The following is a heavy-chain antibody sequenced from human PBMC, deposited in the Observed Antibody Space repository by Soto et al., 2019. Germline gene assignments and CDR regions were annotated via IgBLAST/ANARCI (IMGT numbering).Heavy chain of an antibody. CDR2: LYNSGST. J-gene: IGHJ6*04. V-gene: IGHV4-59*01. CDR1: GGSIRSYY. Sequence: SETLSLTCTVSGGSIRSYYWSWIRQAPGKGLEWIGYLYNSGSTVYNPSLKSRVTISVDTSKNQFSLKLNSVTAADTAVYYCARDLWGYCGTASNPLDVWGTGTTVTVSS. CDR3: ARDLWGYCGTASNPLDV. D-gene: IGHD2-21*01.